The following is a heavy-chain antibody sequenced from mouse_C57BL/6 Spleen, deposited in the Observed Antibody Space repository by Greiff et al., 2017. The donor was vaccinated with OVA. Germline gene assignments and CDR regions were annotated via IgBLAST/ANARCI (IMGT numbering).Heavy chain of an antibody. CDR3: ARGTGTVDY. J-gene: IGHJ2*01. CDR1: GFTFSDYG. V-gene: IGHV5-17*01. D-gene: IGHD4-1*01. Sequence: DVMLVESGGGLVKPGGSLKLSCAASGFTFSDYGMHWVRQAPEKGLEWVAYISSGSSTIYYADTVKSRFTISRDNAKNTLFLQMTSLRSEDTAMYYCARGTGTVDYWGQGTTLTVSS. CDR2: ISSGSSTI.